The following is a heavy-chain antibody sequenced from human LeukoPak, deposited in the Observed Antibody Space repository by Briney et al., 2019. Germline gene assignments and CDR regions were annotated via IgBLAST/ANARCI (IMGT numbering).Heavy chain of an antibody. CDR3: ARGPMYSTSYYAPDY. CDR1: GYGFSSYS. V-gene: IGHV1-18*01. CDR2: ISAYSANT. D-gene: IGHD6-13*01. J-gene: IGHJ4*02. Sequence: ASGKVCCKASGYGFSSYSISWVRQAPGQGLEWMGWISAYSANTKYAQKFQGRVTMTTDTSTGTAYIELRSLRSDDTAVYYCARGPMYSTSYYAPDYWGQGTPVTVSS.